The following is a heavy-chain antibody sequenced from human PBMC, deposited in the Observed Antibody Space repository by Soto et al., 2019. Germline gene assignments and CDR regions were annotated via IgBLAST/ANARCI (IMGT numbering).Heavy chain of an antibody. D-gene: IGHD6-13*01. J-gene: IGHJ4*02. CDR2: ISGSGGST. CDR1: GFTFSSYA. V-gene: IGHV3-23*01. Sequence: VGSLRLSCAASGFTFSSYAMSWVRQAPGKGLEWVSAISGSGGSTYYADSVKGRFTTSRDNSKNTLYLQMNSLRAEDTAVYYCAKASSWPPRGYFDYWGQGTLVTAPQ. CDR3: AKASSWPPRGYFDY.